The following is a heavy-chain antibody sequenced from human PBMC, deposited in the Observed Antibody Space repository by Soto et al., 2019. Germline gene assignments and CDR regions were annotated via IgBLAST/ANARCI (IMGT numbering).Heavy chain of an antibody. J-gene: IGHJ4*02. V-gene: IGHV4-34*01. Sequence: SETLSLTCGVYGGSFSGYYWSWIRQPPGKGLEWIGEINHSGSTNYNPSLKSRVTISVDTSKNQFSLKLSSVTAADTAVYYCATDMGTRWGQGTLVTVSS. D-gene: IGHD1-1*01. CDR2: INHSGST. CDR3: ATDMGTR. CDR1: GGSFSGYY.